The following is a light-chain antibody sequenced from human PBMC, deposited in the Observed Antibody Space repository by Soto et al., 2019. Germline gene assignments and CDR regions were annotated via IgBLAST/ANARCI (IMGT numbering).Light chain of an antibody. Sequence: EIVLTQSPGTLSLSPGERATLSCRASQSVSSIYLAWYQQKPGQPPRLLISGTSRRATGIPDRFSGSGSGTDFTLTISRLEPEDFAVYYCHQCETPPLFTFGPGTKVDI. CDR3: HQCETPPLFT. CDR1: QSVSSIY. J-gene: IGKJ3*01. CDR2: GTS. V-gene: IGKV3-20*01.